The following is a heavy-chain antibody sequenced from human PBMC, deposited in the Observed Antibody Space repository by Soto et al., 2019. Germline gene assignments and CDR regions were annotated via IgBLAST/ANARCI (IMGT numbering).Heavy chain of an antibody. CDR1: GASVSTDY. CDR2: FYYSGST. D-gene: IGHD4-17*01. J-gene: IGHJ5*02. V-gene: IGHV4-59*02. CDR3: ASTLRAVDYGDYDYWFDP. Sequence: SETLSLTCTVSGASVSTDYWVWIRQPPGKGLEWIGYFYYSGSTKLQSSLKSRVAISVDTSKNQFSLNLTSVTAADTAMYYCASTLRAVDYGDYDYWFDPWGQGTLVTVSS.